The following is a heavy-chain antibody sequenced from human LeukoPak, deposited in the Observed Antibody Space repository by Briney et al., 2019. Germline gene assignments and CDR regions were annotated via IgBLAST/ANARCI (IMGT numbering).Heavy chain of an antibody. J-gene: IGHJ5*02. CDR2: IYTSGST. CDR3: AREPPPQYYYDSSGYYLGAWLDP. D-gene: IGHD3-22*01. V-gene: IGHV4-4*07. CDR1: GGSISSYY. Sequence: SETLSLTCTVSGGSISSYYWGWIRQPAGKGLEWIGRIYTSGSTNYNPSLKSRVTMSVDTSKNQFSLKLSSVTAADTAVYYCAREPPPQYYYDSSGYYLGAWLDPWGQGTLVTVSS.